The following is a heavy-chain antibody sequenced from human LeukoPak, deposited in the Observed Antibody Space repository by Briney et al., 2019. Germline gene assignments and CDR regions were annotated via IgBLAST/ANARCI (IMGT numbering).Heavy chain of an antibody. V-gene: IGHV3-9*01. CDR2: ISWNSGSI. J-gene: IGHJ4*02. D-gene: IGHD6-19*01. CDR3: AKAIRQWLVNPFDY. Sequence: GGSLRLSCAASGFTFSSYAMSWVRQAPGKGLEWVSGISWNSGSIGYADSVKGRFTISRDNAKNSLYLQMNSLRAEDTALYYCAKAIRQWLVNPFDYWGQGTLVTVSS. CDR1: GFTFSSYA.